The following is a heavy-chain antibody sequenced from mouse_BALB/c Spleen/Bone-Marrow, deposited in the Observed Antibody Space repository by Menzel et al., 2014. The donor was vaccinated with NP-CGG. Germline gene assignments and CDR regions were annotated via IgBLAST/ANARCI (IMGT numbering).Heavy chain of an antibody. Sequence: LQQSGAELVKPGASVKMSCKASGYTFTSYNMHWVKQTPGQGLEWIGAIYPGNGDTSYNQKFKGKATLTADKSSSTAYMQLSSLTSEDSAVYYCASRGGYYAMDYWRQGTSVTVSS. CDR1: GYTFTSYN. CDR3: ASRGGYYAMDY. V-gene: IGHV1-12*01. CDR2: IYPGNGDT. J-gene: IGHJ4*01.